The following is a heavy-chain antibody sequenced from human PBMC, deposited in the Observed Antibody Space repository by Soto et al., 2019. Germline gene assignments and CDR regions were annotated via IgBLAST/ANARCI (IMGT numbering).Heavy chain of an antibody. CDR2: ISWNSGSI. J-gene: IGHJ3*02. CDR3: ARYREDAFDI. Sequence: GGSLRLSCAASGFTFDDYAMHWVRQAPGKGLEWVSGISWNSGSIGYADSVKGRFTISRDNAKNSLYLQMNSLRAGDTALYYCARYREDAFDIWGQGTMVTVSS. CDR1: GFTFDDYA. V-gene: IGHV3-9*01. D-gene: IGHD2-2*02.